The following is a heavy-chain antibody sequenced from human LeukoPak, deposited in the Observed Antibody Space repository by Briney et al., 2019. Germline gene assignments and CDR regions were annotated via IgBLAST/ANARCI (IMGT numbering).Heavy chain of an antibody. J-gene: IGHJ4*02. D-gene: IGHD6-19*01. CDR3: AKDRSSGFDY. CDR1: GFTFSSYS. CDR2: ISSSSSTI. V-gene: IGHV3-48*01. Sequence: GGSLRLSCAASGFTFSSYSMNWVRQAPGKGLEWASYISSSSSTIYYADSVKGRFTISRDNAKNSLYLQMNSLRAEDTAVYYCAKDRSSGFDYWGQGTLVTVSS.